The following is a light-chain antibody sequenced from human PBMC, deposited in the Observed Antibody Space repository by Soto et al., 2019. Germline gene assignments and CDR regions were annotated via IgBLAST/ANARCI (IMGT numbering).Light chain of an antibody. CDR2: EAT. Sequence: QSALTQPASVSGSPGQSITISCTGTSSDIGGYNYVSWYQQHPGKVPKLIIYEATNRPSGVSDRFSGSKSGNTASLTISGLQAEDEADYYCTSFTTSSALIFGGGTKLTVL. V-gene: IGLV2-14*01. J-gene: IGLJ2*01. CDR1: SSDIGGYNY. CDR3: TSFTTSSALI.